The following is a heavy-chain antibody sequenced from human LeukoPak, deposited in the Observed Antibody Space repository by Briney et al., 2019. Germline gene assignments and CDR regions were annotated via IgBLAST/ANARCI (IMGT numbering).Heavy chain of an antibody. Sequence: PGGSLRLSCAASGFTFGNYGMHWVRQAPGKGLEWVAIIWSDGNNKYYADSVKGRFTISRDNSKNTLYLQMNSLRAEDTAVYYCARGSGGYYNWFDSWGQGTLVTVSS. V-gene: IGHV3-33*01. CDR3: ARGSGGYYNWFDS. CDR2: IWSDGNNK. D-gene: IGHD3-10*01. CDR1: GFTFGNYG. J-gene: IGHJ5*01.